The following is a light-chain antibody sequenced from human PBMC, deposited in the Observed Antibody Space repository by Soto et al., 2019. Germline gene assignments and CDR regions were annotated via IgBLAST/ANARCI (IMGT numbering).Light chain of an antibody. J-gene: IGKJ5*01. CDR1: QNIRTK. CDR3: QQYENWPSIT. V-gene: IGKV3-15*01. Sequence: ELVMTQSPVTLSLSPGDGATLSCRGSQNIRTKLAWYQQKPRQAPRLLISGASTRATGIPVRFSGSGSGTEFALAISSLQSEDFAVYYCQQYENWPSITCGQGTRLEIK. CDR2: GAS.